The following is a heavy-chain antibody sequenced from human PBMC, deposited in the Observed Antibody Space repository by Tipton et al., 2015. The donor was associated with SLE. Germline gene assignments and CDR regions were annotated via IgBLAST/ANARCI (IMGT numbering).Heavy chain of an antibody. CDR3: ARDFWSGPSIEYFQH. CDR1: GFTFGNNW. J-gene: IGHJ1*01. V-gene: IGHV3-7*01. CDR2: IREDGNAE. Sequence: SLRLSCAASGFTFGNNWMTWVRQAPGKGLEWVATIREDGNAEYYLDSVRGRFAISRDTAKNSLYLQMNSLRAEDTAVYYCARDFWSGPSIEYFQHWGQGTLVIVSS. D-gene: IGHD3-3*01.